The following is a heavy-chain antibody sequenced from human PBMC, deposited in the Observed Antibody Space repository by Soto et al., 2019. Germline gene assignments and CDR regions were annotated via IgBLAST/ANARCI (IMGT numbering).Heavy chain of an antibody. J-gene: IGHJ4*02. D-gene: IGHD6-6*01. CDR1: GYTFTAFF. V-gene: IGHV1-46*01. Sequence: ASVKVSCKASGYTFTAFFMHWVRQAPGKGLEWMGIIHPSGGTTNYAQKFQGRVAMTWDTSTSTVYMDLSSLRSDDTAVYYCARATYSSSYFFFDYLGTGSLFAFSS. CDR2: IHPSGGTT. CDR3: ARATYSSSYFFFDY.